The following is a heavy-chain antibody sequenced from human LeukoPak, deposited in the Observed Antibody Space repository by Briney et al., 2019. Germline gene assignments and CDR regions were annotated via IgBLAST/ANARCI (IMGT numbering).Heavy chain of an antibody. D-gene: IGHD3-22*01. V-gene: IGHV3-11*01. CDR3: ARVHSSGYS. Sequence: DSVKGRFTISRDNAKNSLYLQMNSLRAEDTAVYYCARVHSSGYSWGQGTLVTVSS. J-gene: IGHJ5*02.